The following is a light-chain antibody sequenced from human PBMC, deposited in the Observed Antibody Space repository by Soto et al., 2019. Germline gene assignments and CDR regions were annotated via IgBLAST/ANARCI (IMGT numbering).Light chain of an antibody. CDR1: SSNIGSDY. J-gene: IGLJ2*01. CDR3: AAWDKSLNGGV. V-gene: IGLV1-51*02. Sequence: SCSGSSSNIGSDYVSWYQQLPGTAPKLLIYENNKRTSGIPDRFSGSKSRTSATLGITGLQTGDEADYYCAAWDKSLNGGVFGGGTKLSVL. CDR2: ENN.